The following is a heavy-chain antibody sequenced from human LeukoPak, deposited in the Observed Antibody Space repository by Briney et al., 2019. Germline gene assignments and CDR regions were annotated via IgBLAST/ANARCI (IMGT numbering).Heavy chain of an antibody. Sequence: GGSLRLSCAASGFTFSSYGMHWVRQAPGKGLKGVAFIRYDGSKKYYADSVEGRFTISRDNSKNTLYLQMNSLRVEDTAVYYCAKDFSGEDYSDYWGQGTLVIVSS. CDR1: GFTFSSYG. J-gene: IGHJ4*02. V-gene: IGHV3-30*02. CDR2: IRYDGSKK. D-gene: IGHD1-26*01. CDR3: AKDFSGEDYSDY.